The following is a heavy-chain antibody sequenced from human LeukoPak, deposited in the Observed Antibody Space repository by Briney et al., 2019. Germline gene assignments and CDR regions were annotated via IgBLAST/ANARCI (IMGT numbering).Heavy chain of an antibody. D-gene: IGHD1-14*01. V-gene: IGHV3-11*01. CDR3: ARSCGYGGYNAFDI. CDR2: ISSGGSTI. CDR1: GFTFSDYY. J-gene: IGHJ3*02. Sequence: GGSLRLSCTASGFTFSDYYMSWIRQAPGKGLEWVSYISSGGSTIYYADSVKGRFTISRDNAKNSLYLQMNSLRAEDTAVYYCARSCGYGGYNAFDIWGQGTMVTVSS.